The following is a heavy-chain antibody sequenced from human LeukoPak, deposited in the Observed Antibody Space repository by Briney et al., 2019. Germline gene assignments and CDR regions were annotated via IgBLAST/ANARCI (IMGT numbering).Heavy chain of an antibody. CDR2: IIPIFGTA. V-gene: IGHV1-69*05. D-gene: IGHD3-22*01. CDR1: GGTFSSYA. CDR3: ASDSSGNDAFDI. Sequence: VKVSCKASGGTFSSYAISWMRQAPGQGLEWMGGIIPIFGTANYAQKLQGRVTMTTDTSTSTAYMELRSLRSDDTAVYYCASDSSGNDAFDIWGQGTMVTVSS. J-gene: IGHJ3*02.